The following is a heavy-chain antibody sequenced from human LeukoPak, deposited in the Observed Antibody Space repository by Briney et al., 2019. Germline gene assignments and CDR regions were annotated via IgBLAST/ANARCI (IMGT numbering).Heavy chain of an antibody. CDR1: GFTFSSYS. V-gene: IGHV3-21*01. D-gene: IGHD6-13*01. J-gene: IGHJ4*02. CDR2: ISSSSSYI. Sequence: GGSLRLSCAASGFTFSSYSMNWVRQAPGKGLEWVSSISSSSSYIYYADSVKGRFTISRDNAKNSLYLQMNSLRAEDTAVYYCARDGGGGQQLDDDYWGQGTLVTVSS. CDR3: ARDGGGGQQLDDDY.